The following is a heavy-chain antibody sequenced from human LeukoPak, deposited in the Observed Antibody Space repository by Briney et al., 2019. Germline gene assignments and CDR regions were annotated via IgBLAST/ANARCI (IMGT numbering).Heavy chain of an antibody. J-gene: IGHJ3*02. CDR3: ARLLLVITTYDAFDI. D-gene: IGHD3-22*01. CDR1: GGSISSSSYY. V-gene: IGHV4-39*01. CDR2: IYYSGST. Sequence: KSSETLSLTCTVSGGSISSSSYYWGWIRQPPGKGLEWIGSIYYSGSTYYNLSLKSRVTISVDTSKNQFSLKLSSVTAADTAVYYCARLLLVITTYDAFDIWGQGTMVAVSS.